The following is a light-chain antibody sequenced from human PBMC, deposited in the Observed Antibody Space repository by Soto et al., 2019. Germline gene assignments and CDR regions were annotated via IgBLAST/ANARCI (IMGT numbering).Light chain of an antibody. Sequence: SQSPSTLSVSTGERATLSCRASQSVSILLAWYQQKPGQAPRLLIYGTSSRATGIPDRFSGSGSGTDFTLTISRLEPEDFAVYYCQQYGNSPITFGQGTRLAIK. CDR1: QSVSIL. V-gene: IGKV3-20*01. J-gene: IGKJ5*01. CDR3: QQYGNSPIT. CDR2: GTS.